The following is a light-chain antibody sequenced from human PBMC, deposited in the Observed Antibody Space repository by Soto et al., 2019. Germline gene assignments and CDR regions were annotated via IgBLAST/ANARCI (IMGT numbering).Light chain of an antibody. Sequence: EIVLTQFPATLSLSPGDGATLSCRASQSVSSYLAWYQQKRGQAPRLLIYDSSNRATGIPARFSGSGSGTDFSLIISSLEPEDFAVYYCQQRSNWPLTLGGGTKVEIK. CDR3: QQRSNWPLT. CDR2: DSS. J-gene: IGKJ4*01. CDR1: QSVSSY. V-gene: IGKV3-11*01.